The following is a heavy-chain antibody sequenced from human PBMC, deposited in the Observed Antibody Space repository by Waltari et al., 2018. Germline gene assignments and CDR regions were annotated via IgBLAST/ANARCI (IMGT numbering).Heavy chain of an antibody. CDR3: ARDSGPANWFDP. Sequence: QVQLQESGPGLVKPSQTLSLTCTVSGGSIRSGGYYWSWIRQHPGKGLEWIGYIFYSGSTYYNPSLKSRVTISVDTSKNQFSLKLSSVTAADTAVYYCARDSGPANWFDPWGQGTLVTVSS. J-gene: IGHJ5*02. CDR2: IFYSGST. CDR1: GGSIRSGGYY. V-gene: IGHV4-31*03.